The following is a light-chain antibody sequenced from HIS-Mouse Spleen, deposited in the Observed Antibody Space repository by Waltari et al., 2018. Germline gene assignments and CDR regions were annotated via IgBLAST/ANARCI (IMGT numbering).Light chain of an antibody. Sequence: QSALTQPASVSGSPGQSITISCTGTSSDVGSYNLVSWYQQHPGKAPKLMIYEGSKRPSGVSNRFSGSKSGNTASLTISALQAEDEADYYCCSYAGSSTFEVFGGGTKLTVL. CDR3: CSYAGSSTFEV. J-gene: IGLJ2*01. V-gene: IGLV2-23*03. CDR1: SSDVGSYNL. CDR2: EGS.